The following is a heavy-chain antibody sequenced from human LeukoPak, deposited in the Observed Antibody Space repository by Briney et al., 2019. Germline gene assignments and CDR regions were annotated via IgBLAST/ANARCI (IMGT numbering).Heavy chain of an antibody. J-gene: IGHJ4*02. Sequence: SETLSLTCTVSGGSISSYYWSWIRQPPGKGLELIGYIYYSGSTNYNPSLKSRVTISVDTSKNQFSLKLSSVTAADTAVYYCARVLSALIDYWGQGTLVTVSS. V-gene: IGHV4-59*12. CDR2: IYYSGST. D-gene: IGHD6-25*01. CDR3: ARVLSALIDY. CDR1: GGSISSYY.